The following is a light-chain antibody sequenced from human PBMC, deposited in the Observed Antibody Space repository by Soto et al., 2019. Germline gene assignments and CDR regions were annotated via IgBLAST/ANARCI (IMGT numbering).Light chain of an antibody. Sequence: QAVVTQPPSVSAAPGQKVTISCSGSSSNIGRNYVCWYQQLPGAAPKLLIYDNNNRPSGIPDRFSGSKSGTSATLGITGLQTGDEADYYCGTWDSSLSVGVFGTGTKLTVL. CDR1: SSNIGRNY. CDR3: GTWDSSLSVGV. V-gene: IGLV1-51*01. CDR2: DNN. J-gene: IGLJ1*01.